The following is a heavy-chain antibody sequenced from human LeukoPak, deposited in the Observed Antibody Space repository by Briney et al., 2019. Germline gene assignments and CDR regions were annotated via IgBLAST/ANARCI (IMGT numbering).Heavy chain of an antibody. D-gene: IGHD2-15*01. CDR2: IYYSGST. V-gene: IGHV4-59*12. CDR1: GGSISSYY. CDR3: ARSPRPDYCSGGGCYFFDY. J-gene: IGHJ4*02. Sequence: PSETLSLTCTVSGGSISSYYWSWIRQPPGKGLEWIGYIYYSGSTNYNPSLKSRLTMSVDTSKNQFSLKLRTVTAADTAVYYCARSPRPDYCSGGGCYFFDYWGQGILVTVSS.